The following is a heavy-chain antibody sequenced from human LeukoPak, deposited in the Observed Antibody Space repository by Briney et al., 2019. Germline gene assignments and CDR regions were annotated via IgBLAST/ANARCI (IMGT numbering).Heavy chain of an antibody. CDR2: ISNNGGYT. CDR1: GFTFSSSA. Sequence: GGSLRLSCAASGFTFSSSAMSWVRQAPGKGLEWVSAISNNGGYTYYADSVQGRFTISRDNSKSTLCLQMNSLRAEDTAVYYCAKVLGYCSGGSCYWTFDYWGQGTLVTVSS. D-gene: IGHD2-15*01. CDR3: AKVLGYCSGGSCYWTFDY. V-gene: IGHV3-23*01. J-gene: IGHJ4*02.